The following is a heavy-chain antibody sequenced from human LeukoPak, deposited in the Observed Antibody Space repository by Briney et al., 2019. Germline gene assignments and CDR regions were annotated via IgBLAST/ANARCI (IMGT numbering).Heavy chain of an antibody. J-gene: IGHJ3*02. V-gene: IGHV4-59*01. CDR2: IYYSGST. Sequence: SETLSLTCTVSGGSISSYYWSWIRQPPGKGLEWIGYIYYSGSTNYNPSLKSRVTISVDTSKNQFSLKLSSVTAAETAVYYCARVADDAFDIWGQGTMVTVSS. CDR3: ARVADDAFDI. CDR1: GGSISSYY.